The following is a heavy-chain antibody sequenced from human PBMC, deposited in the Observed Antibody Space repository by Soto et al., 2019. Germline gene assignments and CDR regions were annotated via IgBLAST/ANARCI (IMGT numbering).Heavy chain of an antibody. V-gene: IGHV3-23*01. CDR2: ISGSGGST. D-gene: IGHD4-4*01. J-gene: IGHJ6*04. CDR3: AKLTTVTTPTGEDV. Sequence: GGSLRLSCAASGFTFSSYAMSWVRQAPGKGLEWVPAISGSGGSTYYADSVKGRFTISRDNSKNTLYLQMNSLRAEDTAVYYCAKLTTVTTPTGEDVWGKGTTVTVSS. CDR1: GFTFSSYA.